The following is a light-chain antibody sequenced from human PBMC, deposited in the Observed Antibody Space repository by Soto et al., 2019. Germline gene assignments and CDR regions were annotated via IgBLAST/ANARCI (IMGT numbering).Light chain of an antibody. CDR2: AAS. J-gene: IGKJ3*01. Sequence: DIQMTQSPSSLSASVGDRVTITCRASQSISSYLNWYQQKPGKAPKLLIYAASSLQSGFPSRFSGSGSGTDFTLTISSLQHEDFATYYCQQRYSTPRTFGPGTKVDIK. V-gene: IGKV1-39*01. CDR1: QSISSY. CDR3: QQRYSTPRT.